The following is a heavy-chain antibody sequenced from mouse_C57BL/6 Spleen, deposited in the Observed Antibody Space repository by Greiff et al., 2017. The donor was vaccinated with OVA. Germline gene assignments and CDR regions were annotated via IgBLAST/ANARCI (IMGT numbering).Heavy chain of an antibody. CDR1: GYTFTDYY. CDR2: INPNNGGT. D-gene: IGHD2-5*01. CDR3: ARFSPSKGYFDY. V-gene: IGHV1-26*01. Sequence: EVQLQQSGPELVKPGASVKISCKASGYTFTDYYMNWVKQSHGKSLEWIGDINPNNGGTSYNQKFKGKATLTVDKSSSTAYMELRSLTSEDSAVYYCARFSPSKGYFDYWGQGTTLTVSS. J-gene: IGHJ2*01.